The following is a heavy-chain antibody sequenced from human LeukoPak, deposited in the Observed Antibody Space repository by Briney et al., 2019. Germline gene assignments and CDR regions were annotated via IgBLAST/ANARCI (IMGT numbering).Heavy chain of an antibody. J-gene: IGHJ4*02. CDR2: IYYSGST. CDR1: GGSISSYY. V-gene: IGHV4-59*12. Sequence: NPSETLSLTCTVSGGSISSYYWSWIRQPPGKGLEWIGYIYYSGSTNYNPSLKSRVTISVDTSKNQFSLKLSSVTAADTAVYYCARGIPRALDYWGQGTLVTVSS. CDR3: ARGIPRALDY. D-gene: IGHD2-2*02.